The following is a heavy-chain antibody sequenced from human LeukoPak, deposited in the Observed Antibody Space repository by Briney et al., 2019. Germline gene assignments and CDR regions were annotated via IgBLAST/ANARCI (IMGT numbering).Heavy chain of an antibody. V-gene: IGHV3-53*01. J-gene: IGHJ5*02. CDR1: GLTVSSNY. D-gene: IGHD3-10*01. CDR2: IYSGGST. CDR3: ARVITMARGAPPGWFDP. Sequence: GGSLRLSCAASGLTVSSNYMSWVRQAPGKGLEWVSVIYSGGSTYYADSVKGRFTISRDNSKNTLYLQMNSLRAEDTAVYYCARVITMARGAPPGWFDPWGQGTLVTVSS.